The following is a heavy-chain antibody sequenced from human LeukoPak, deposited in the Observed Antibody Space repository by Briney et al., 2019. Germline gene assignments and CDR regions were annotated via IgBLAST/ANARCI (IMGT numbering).Heavy chain of an antibody. Sequence: ASVKVSRKASGYTFTSYGISWVRQAPGQGLEWMGWISAYNGNTNYAQKLQGRVTMTTDTSTSTAYMELRSLRSDGTAVYYCARDRGEKRAFDPWGQGTLVTVSS. J-gene: IGHJ5*02. CDR3: ARDRGEKRAFDP. V-gene: IGHV1-18*01. CDR1: GYTFTSYG. CDR2: ISAYNGNT.